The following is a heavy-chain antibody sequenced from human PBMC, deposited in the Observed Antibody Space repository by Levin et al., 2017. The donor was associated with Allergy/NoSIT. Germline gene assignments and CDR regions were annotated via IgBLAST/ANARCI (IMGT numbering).Heavy chain of an antibody. CDR3: HGRGFGELLLDY. V-gene: IGHV4-4*02. CDR1: GGSISSSNW. Sequence: GSLRLSCAVSGGSISSSNWWSWVRQPPGKGLEWIGEIYHSGSTNYNPSLKSRVTISVDKSKNQFSLKLSSVTAADTAVYYCHGRGFGELLLDYWGQGTLVTVSS. CDR2: IYHSGST. J-gene: IGHJ4*02. D-gene: IGHD3-10*01.